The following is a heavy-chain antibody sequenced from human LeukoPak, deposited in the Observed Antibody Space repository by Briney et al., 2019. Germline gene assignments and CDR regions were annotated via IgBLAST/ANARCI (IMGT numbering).Heavy chain of an antibody. J-gene: IGHJ4*02. V-gene: IGHV1-46*01. D-gene: IGHD1-26*01. CDR3: ASGSYYGDGGPL. CDR1: GGTFSSYA. CDR2: INPSGGST. Sequence: ASVKVSCKASGGTFSSYAISWVRQAPGQGLEWMGIINPSGGSTNYAQKFQGRVTMTRDTSTSTVYMELSSLRSEDTAVYYCASGSYYGDGGPLWGQGTLVTVSS.